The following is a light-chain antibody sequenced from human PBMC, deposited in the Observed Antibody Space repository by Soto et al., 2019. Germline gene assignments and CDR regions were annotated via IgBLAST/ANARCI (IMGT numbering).Light chain of an antibody. CDR2: EVR. CDR3: CSYTSSSTDV. V-gene: IGLV2-14*01. J-gene: IGLJ1*01. Sequence: QSVLTQPASVSGSPGQSITISCTGTSSDVGGYNHVSWYQQHPGKAPKLIIYEVRNRPSGVSARFSGSKSDNTASLTISGLQADDEADYYCCSYTSSSTDVFGTGTKVTVL. CDR1: SSDVGGYNH.